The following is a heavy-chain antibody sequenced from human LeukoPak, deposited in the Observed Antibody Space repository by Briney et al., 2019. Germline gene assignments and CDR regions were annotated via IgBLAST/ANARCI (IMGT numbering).Heavy chain of an antibody. Sequence: GGSLRLSCAASGFTFDDYAMHWVRHAPGKGLEWVSGISWNSGSIGYADSVKGRFTISRDNAKNSLYLQMNSLRAEDTALYYCAKDETDYDSWSGYRCYYMDVWGKGTTVTVSS. V-gene: IGHV3-9*01. CDR3: AKDETDYDSWSGYRCYYMDV. CDR1: GFTFDDYA. J-gene: IGHJ6*03. CDR2: ISWNSGSI. D-gene: IGHD3-3*01.